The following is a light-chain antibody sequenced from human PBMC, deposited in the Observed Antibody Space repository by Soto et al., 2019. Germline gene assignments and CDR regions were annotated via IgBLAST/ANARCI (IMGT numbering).Light chain of an antibody. V-gene: IGKV1-5*01. CDR1: QSITIW. CDR3: KQYNSYSWT. CDR2: DAS. J-gene: IGKJ1*01. Sequence: DIQMTQSPSTLSASVGDRVTITCRASQSITIWLAWYQQKPGKAPKLLSFDASSLESGVPSRFSGSGSGTEFTLTISSLQPDDFATYYCKQYNSYSWTFGQGTKVEIK.